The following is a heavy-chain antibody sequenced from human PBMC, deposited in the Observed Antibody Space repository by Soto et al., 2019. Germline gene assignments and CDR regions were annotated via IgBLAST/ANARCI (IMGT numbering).Heavy chain of an antibody. D-gene: IGHD5-12*01. Sequence: QLVESGGGLVQPGGSLRLSCVASGFTFSSYEMDWVRQAPGKGLEWVAYISSSGNILYGESARGRFTISRDNADNSLYLQIDSLTAEDTAVYYCTKEKSVMYSGYDAFHVWGRGTMVTVYS. CDR2: ISSSGNI. CDR1: GFTFSSYE. J-gene: IGHJ3*01. V-gene: IGHV3-48*03. CDR3: TKEKSVMYSGYDAFHV.